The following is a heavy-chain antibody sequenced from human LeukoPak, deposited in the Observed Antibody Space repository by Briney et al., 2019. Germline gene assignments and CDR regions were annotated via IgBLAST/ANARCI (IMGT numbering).Heavy chain of an antibody. CDR3: ARGWFGLDP. J-gene: IGHJ5*02. V-gene: IGHV3-30*19. CDR2: ISFSGTTE. CDR1: GFTFSSYG. Sequence: GGSLRLSCAASGFTFSSYGMHWVRQAPGKGLEWVAYISFSGTTEDYADSLEGRFTISRDNSESKVYLQMSSLRSEDTAVYYCARGWFGLDPWGQGTQVIVSS. D-gene: IGHD3-10*01.